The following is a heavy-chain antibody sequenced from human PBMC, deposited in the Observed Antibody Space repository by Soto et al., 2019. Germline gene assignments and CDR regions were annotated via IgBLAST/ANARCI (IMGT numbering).Heavy chain of an antibody. CDR2: ISAYNGNT. V-gene: IGHV1-18*01. Sequence: ASVKVSCKASGYTFTSYGISWVRQAPGQGLEWMGWISAYNGNTNYAQKLQGRVTMTTDTSTSTAYMELRSLRSDDTHVHYCARTKYYGDGSYYNEYYFDYWGQITLVTVSS. D-gene: IGHD3-10*01. CDR3: ARTKYYGDGSYYNEYYFDY. CDR1: GYTFTSYG. J-gene: IGHJ4*02.